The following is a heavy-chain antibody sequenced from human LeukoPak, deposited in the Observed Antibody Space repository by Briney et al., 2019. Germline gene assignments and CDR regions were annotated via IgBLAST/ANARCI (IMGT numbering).Heavy chain of an antibody. Sequence: GGSLRVSCAASGFTFSSYAMSWVRQAPGKGLEWVSGISGSGGSTYYADSVKGRFTISRDNSKNTLYLQMNSLRVEDTAVYYCARLTVSGQLDYWGQGTLVTVSS. J-gene: IGHJ4*02. D-gene: IGHD6-19*01. V-gene: IGHV3-23*01. CDR1: GFTFSSYA. CDR3: ARLTVSGQLDY. CDR2: ISGSGGST.